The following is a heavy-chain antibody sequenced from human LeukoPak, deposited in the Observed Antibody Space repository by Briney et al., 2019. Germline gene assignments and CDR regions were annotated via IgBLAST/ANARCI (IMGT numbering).Heavy chain of an antibody. CDR2: INPNSGGT. CDR3: ARGSSPYDFWSGYYRTPHLDY. J-gene: IGHJ4*02. CDR1: GHTFTGYY. Sequence: GASVKVSCKASGHTFTGYYMHWVRQAPGQGLEWMGWINPNSGGTNYAQKFQGRVTMTRDTSIGTAYMELSRLRSDDTAVYYCARGSSPYDFWSGYYRTPHLDYWGQGTLVTVSS. D-gene: IGHD3-3*01. V-gene: IGHV1-2*02.